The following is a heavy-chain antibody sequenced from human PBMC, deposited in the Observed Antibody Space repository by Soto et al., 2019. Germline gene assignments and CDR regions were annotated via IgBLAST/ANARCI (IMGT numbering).Heavy chain of an antibody. CDR2: IKQDGSEK. V-gene: IGHV3-7*03. CDR1: GFTFTTYW. Sequence: PGGSLRLSCAASGFTFTTYWMSWVRQAPGKGLEWVANIKQDGSEKYYVDSVRGRFTISRDNAKNSLYLQMNSLRAEDTAVYFCTREGILAGCDSWGQGTLVTVPS. J-gene: IGHJ4*02. CDR3: TREGILAGCDS. D-gene: IGHD6-19*01.